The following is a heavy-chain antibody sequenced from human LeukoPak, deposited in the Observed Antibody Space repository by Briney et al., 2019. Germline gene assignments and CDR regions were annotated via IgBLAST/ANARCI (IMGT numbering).Heavy chain of an antibody. CDR3: AAGSRNSFDY. CDR2: IYTSGST. J-gene: IGHJ4*02. CDR1: GGSISSGSYY. Sequence: PSETLSLTRTVPGGSISSGSYYWSWIRQPAGKGLEWIGRIYTSGSTNYNPSLKSRVTISVDTSKNQFSLKLSSVTAADTAVYYCAAGSRNSFDYWGQGTLVTVSS. D-gene: IGHD3-10*01. V-gene: IGHV4-61*02.